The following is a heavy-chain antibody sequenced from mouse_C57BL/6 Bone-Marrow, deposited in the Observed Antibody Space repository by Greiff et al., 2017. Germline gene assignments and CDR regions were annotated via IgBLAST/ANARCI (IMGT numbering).Heavy chain of an antibody. V-gene: IGHV2-9-1*01. J-gene: IGHJ3*01. D-gene: IGHD6-1*01. CDR2: IWTGGGT. CDR1: GFSLTSYA. Sequence: VQLQQSGPGLVAPSQSLSITCTVSGFSLTSYAISWVRQPPGKGLEWLGVIWTGGGTTYNSALKSRLSISKDNSKSQVFLKMNSMQTDDTARYYCARNPLGFAYWGQGTLVTVSA. CDR3: ARNPLGFAY.